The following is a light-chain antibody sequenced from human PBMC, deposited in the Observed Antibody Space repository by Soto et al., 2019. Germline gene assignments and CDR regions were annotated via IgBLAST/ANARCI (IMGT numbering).Light chain of an antibody. Sequence: QSVLTQPPSVSAAPGQKVTISASGSSSNIGNNYVSWYQQLPGTAPKLLIYDNNKRPSGIPDRFSGSKSGTSATLGITGLQTGDEADYYCGTWDSSLSVVVFGGWTKVTVL. J-gene: IGLJ2*01. CDR3: GTWDSSLSVVV. V-gene: IGLV1-51*01. CDR1: SSNIGNNY. CDR2: DNN.